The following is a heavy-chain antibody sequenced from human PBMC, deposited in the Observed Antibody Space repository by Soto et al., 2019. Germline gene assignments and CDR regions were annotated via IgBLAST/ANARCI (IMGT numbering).Heavy chain of an antibody. CDR2: INHSGST. J-gene: IGHJ6*02. CDR1: GGSFSGYY. Sequence: QVQLQQWGAGLLKPSETLSLTCAVYGGSFSGYYWSWIRQPPGKGLEWIGEINHSGSTNHNPSLKSRVTISVDTSKNQFSLKLSSVTAADTAVYYCARPTRQWLGLRYYYGMDVWGQGTTVTVSS. V-gene: IGHV4-34*01. D-gene: IGHD6-19*01. CDR3: ARPTRQWLGLRYYYGMDV.